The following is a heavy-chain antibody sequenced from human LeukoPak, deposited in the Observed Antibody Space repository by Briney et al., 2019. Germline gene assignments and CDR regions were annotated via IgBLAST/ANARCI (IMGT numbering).Heavy chain of an antibody. CDR3: AREGYCSSTSCLNWFDP. J-gene: IGHJ5*02. V-gene: IGHV1-69*06. Sequence: SVKVSCKASGGTFSSYALSWVRQAPGQGLEWMGRIIPIFGTANYARKFQGRVTITADKSTSTAYMELSSLRSEDTAVYYCAREGYCSSTSCLNWFDPWGQGTLVTVSS. CDR2: IIPIFGTA. CDR1: GGTFSSYA. D-gene: IGHD2-2*01.